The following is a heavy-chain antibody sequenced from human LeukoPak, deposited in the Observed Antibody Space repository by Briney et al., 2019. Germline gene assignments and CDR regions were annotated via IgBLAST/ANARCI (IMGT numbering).Heavy chain of an antibody. J-gene: IGHJ4*02. CDR3: AKTTAGYSSGRYPGWPVDY. CDR1: GFTFRSYA. CDR2: ISGSGGDT. V-gene: IGHV3-23*01. Sequence: GGSLRLSCAASGFTFRSYAISWVRQAPGKGLEWVSGISGSGGDTYFADSVKDRFTISRDNSKNTVFLQMDRLRAEDTAVYYCAKTTAGYSSGRYPGWPVDYWGQGTLDTVSS. D-gene: IGHD6-19*01.